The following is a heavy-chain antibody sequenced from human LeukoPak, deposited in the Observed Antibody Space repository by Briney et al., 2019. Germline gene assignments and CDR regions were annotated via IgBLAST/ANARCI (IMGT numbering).Heavy chain of an antibody. D-gene: IGHD2-21*02. CDR3: ARRVVVTATFDY. Sequence: SETLSLTCTVSGGSISSSSYYWGWIRQPPGKGLEWIGSIYYSESTYQNPSLKSRVTISVGTSKNQFSLKLSSVTAADTAVYYCARRVVVTATFDYWGQGTLVTVSP. CDR1: GGSISSSSYY. V-gene: IGHV4-39*07. CDR2: IYYSEST. J-gene: IGHJ4*02.